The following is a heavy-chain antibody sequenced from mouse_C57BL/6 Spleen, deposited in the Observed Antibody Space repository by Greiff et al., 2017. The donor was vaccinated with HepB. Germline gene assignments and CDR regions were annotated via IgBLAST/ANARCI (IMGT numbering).Heavy chain of an antibody. V-gene: IGHV5-6*01. Sequence: EVKLVESGGDLVKPGGSLKLSCAASGFTFSSYGMSWVRQTPDKRLEWVATISSGGSYTYYPDSVKGRFTISRDNAKNTLYLQMSSLKSEDTAMYYCARDEDYYGSSPLYFDVWGTGTTVTVSS. CDR1: GFTFSSYG. CDR2: ISSGGSYT. J-gene: IGHJ1*03. CDR3: ARDEDYYGSSPLYFDV. D-gene: IGHD1-1*01.